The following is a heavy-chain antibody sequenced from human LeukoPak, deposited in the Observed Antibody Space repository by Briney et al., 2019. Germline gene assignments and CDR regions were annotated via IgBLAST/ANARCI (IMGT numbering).Heavy chain of an antibody. Sequence: ASVKVSCKATGGTFSSYAISWVRQAPGQGLEWMGGIIPIFGTANYAQKFQGRVTITADESTSTAYMELSSLRSEDTAVYYCARGRYCSSTSCRYYYYYGMDVWGQGTTVTVSS. CDR1: GGTFSSYA. D-gene: IGHD2-2*01. V-gene: IGHV1-69*13. CDR3: ARGRYCSSTSCRYYYYYGMDV. J-gene: IGHJ6*02. CDR2: IIPIFGTA.